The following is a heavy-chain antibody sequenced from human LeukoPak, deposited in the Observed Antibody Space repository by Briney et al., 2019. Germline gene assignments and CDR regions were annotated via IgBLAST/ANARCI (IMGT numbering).Heavy chain of an antibody. D-gene: IGHD3-22*01. CDR2: IYYSGRT. V-gene: IGHV4-39*01. J-gene: IGHJ1*01. CDR1: GDSVSRSDSY. CDR3: ARRRHYDGNGYLE. Sequence: PSETLSLTCSVSGDSVSRSDSYWDWIRQPPGKGLEWIGTIYYSGRTYYSPSLKSRVTMSVDPSNNQFSLNLRWVTAADTALYCCARRRHYDGNGYLEWGQGSLLSVSS.